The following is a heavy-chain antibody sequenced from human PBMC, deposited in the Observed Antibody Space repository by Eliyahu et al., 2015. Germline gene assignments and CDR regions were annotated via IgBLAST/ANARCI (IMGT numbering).Heavy chain of an antibody. Sequence: QLQLQESGPGLVKPSXTLSLXCXVSXXSIXSSXXYWGWIRQPPGKGLEWIGSIHYSGSTYYNPSLKSRVTISVDTSKNQFSLKLSSVTAADTAVYYCARHGRGYSAYDLPYYYYYGMDVWGQGTTVTVSS. D-gene: IGHD5-12*01. CDR2: IHYSGST. J-gene: IGHJ6*02. V-gene: IGHV4-39*01. CDR1: XXSIXSSXXY. CDR3: ARHGRGYSAYDLPYYYYYGMDV.